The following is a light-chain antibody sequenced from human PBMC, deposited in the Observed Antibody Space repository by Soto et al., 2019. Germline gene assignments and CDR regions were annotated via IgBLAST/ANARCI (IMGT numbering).Light chain of an antibody. V-gene: IGLV2-14*01. CDR2: DVS. CDR1: SSDVGGYNY. CDR3: SSYTSRSTLG. Sequence: QSALTQPASVSGSPGQSITISCTGTSSDVGGYNYVSWYQQHPGKAPKLMIYDVSNRPSGVSNRFSGSKSGNTASLTISGLQAEDEADYYCSSYTSRSTLGFGTGTKVTAL. J-gene: IGLJ1*01.